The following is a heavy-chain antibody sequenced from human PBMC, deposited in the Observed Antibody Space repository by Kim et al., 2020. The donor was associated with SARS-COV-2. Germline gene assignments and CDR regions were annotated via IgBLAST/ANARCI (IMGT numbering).Heavy chain of an antibody. V-gene: IGHV3-23*01. D-gene: IGHD3-10*01. J-gene: IGHJ6*02. CDR3: ANSRHLWFGELLSTFSYYYYYGMDV. CDR1: GFTFSSYA. CDR2: ISGSGGST. Sequence: GGSLRLSCAASGFTFSSYAMSWVRQAPGKGLEWVSAISGSGGSTYYADSVKGRFTISRDNSKNTLYLQMNSLRAEDTAVYYCANSRHLWFGELLSTFSYYYYYGMDVWGQGTTVTVSS.